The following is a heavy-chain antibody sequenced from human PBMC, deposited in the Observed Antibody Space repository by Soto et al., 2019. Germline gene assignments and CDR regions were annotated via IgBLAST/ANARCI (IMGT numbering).Heavy chain of an antibody. CDR1: GITFSGYW. V-gene: IGHV3-74*01. CDR3: ATVFEH. CDR2: VDSDGSGT. J-gene: IGHJ4*02. Sequence: EVQLVESGGGSVQPGGSPRLSCVASGITFSGYWMHWVRQVPGKGLVWVARVDSDGSGTSYADSVKGRFTISRDNAKNTLYLHMDSLRVEDTAVYYCATVFEHWGQGIPVTVSS.